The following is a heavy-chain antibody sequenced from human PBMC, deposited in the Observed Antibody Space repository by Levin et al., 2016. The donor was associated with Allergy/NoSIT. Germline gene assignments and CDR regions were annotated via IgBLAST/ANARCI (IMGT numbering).Heavy chain of an antibody. D-gene: IGHD5-24*01. Sequence: GGSLRLSCAASGFTVSSNYMSWVRQAPGKGLEWVSVIYSGGSTYYADSVKGRFTISRDNSKNTLYLQMNSLRAEDTAVYYCARVEMATDWYFDLWGRGTLVTVSS. CDR1: GFTVSSNY. J-gene: IGHJ2*01. CDR3: ARVEMATDWYFDL. V-gene: IGHV3-66*01. CDR2: IYSGGST.